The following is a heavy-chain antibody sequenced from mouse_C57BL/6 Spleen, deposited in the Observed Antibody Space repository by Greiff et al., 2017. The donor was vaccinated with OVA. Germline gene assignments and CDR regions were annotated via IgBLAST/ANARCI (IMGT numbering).Heavy chain of an antibody. CDR2: IYPRSGNT. J-gene: IGHJ2*01. D-gene: IGHD3-2*02. V-gene: IGHV1-81*01. Sequence: VKLQESGAELARPGASVKLSCKASGYTFTSYGISWVKQRTGQGLEWIGEIYPRSGNTYYNEKFKGKATLTADKSSSTAYMELRSLTSEDSAVYFCARSIAQASRFDYWGQGTTLTVSS. CDR1: GYTFTSYG. CDR3: ARSIAQASRFDY.